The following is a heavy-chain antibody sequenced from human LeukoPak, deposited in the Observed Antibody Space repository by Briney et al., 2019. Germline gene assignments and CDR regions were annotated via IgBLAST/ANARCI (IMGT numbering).Heavy chain of an antibody. V-gene: IGHV1-18*01. J-gene: IGHJ4*02. CDR3: ARHPGKQWLVLSDYFDY. Sequence: GASVKVSCKASGYTFTSYGISWVRQAPGQGLEWMGWISAYNGNTNYAQKLQGRVTMTTDTSTSTAYMELRSLRSDDTAVYYCARHPGKQWLVLSDYFDYWGQGTVVTVSS. CDR1: GYTFTSYG. D-gene: IGHD6-19*01. CDR2: ISAYNGNT.